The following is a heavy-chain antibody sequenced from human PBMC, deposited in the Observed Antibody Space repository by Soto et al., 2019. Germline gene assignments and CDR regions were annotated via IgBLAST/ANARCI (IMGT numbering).Heavy chain of an antibody. V-gene: IGHV1-8*01. CDR1: GYTFTSYD. CDR2: MNPNGGNT. J-gene: IGHJ4*02. Sequence: QVQLVQSGAEVKKPGASVKVSCKASGYTFTSYDINWVRQATGQGLEWMGWMNPNGGNTGYAQKFQGRVTMTRNTSISTAYIEVSSLRSEDTAVYYGARRYRRGGYSGYHPLDYWGQGTLVTVSS. D-gene: IGHD5-12*01. CDR3: ARRYRRGGYSGYHPLDY.